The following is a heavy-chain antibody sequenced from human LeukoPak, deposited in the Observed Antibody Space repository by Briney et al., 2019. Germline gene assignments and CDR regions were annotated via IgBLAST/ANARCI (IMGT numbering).Heavy chain of an antibody. CDR2: IKQDGSEK. CDR1: GFTFSSYW. D-gene: IGHD6-19*01. V-gene: IGHV3-7*03. Sequence: PGGSLRLSCAASGFTFSSYWMSWVRQAPGKGLEWVANIKQDGSEKYYVDSVKGRFTISRDNAKNTLYLQMNSLRAEDTAVYYCARPSSGQSLDYWGQGTLVTVSS. J-gene: IGHJ4*02. CDR3: ARPSSGQSLDY.